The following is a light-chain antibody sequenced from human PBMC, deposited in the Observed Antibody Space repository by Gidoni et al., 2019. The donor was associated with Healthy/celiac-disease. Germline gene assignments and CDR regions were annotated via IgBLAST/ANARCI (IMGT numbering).Light chain of an antibody. CDR1: QSLLHSNGYNY. Sequence: MTQSPLSLPVTPGEPASISCRSSQSLLHSNGYNYLDWYLQKPGQSPQLLIYLGSNRASGVPDRFSGSGSGTDFTLKISRVEAEDVGVYYCMQALQTPPTFGGGTKVEIK. J-gene: IGKJ4*01. CDR2: LGS. V-gene: IGKV2-28*01. CDR3: MQALQTPPT.